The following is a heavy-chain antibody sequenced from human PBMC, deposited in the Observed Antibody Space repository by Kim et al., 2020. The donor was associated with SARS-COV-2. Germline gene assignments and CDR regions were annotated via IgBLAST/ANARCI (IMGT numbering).Heavy chain of an antibody. Sequence: ASVKVSCKASGYTFTSYYMHWVRQAPGQGLEWMGIINPSGGSTSYAQKFQGRVTMTRDTSTSTVYMELSSLRSEDTAVYYCARDTSGAYYYDSSGPQGVWGQGTTVTVSS. CDR1: GYTFTSYY. J-gene: IGHJ6*02. CDR3: ARDTSGAYYYDSSGPQGV. V-gene: IGHV1-46*01. D-gene: IGHD3-22*01. CDR2: INPSGGST.